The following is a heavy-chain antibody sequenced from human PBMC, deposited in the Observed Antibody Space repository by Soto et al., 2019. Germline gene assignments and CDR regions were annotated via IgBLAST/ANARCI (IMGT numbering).Heavy chain of an antibody. D-gene: IGHD6-6*01. V-gene: IGHV4-34*01. Sequence: SETRSLTCAVYGGSFSGYYWSWIRQPPGKGLEWIGEINHSGSTNYNPSLKSRVTISVDTSKNQFSLKLSSVTAADTAVYYCARGRRGSSARFYYYYGMDVWGQGTTVTVSS. CDR2: INHSGST. CDR3: ARGRRGSSARFYYYYGMDV. J-gene: IGHJ6*02. CDR1: GGSFSGYY.